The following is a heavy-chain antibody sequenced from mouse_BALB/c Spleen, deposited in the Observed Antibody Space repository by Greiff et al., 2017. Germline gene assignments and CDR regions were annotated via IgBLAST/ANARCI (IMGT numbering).Heavy chain of an antibody. D-gene: IGHD2-10*01. CDR1: GYTFTSYD. Sequence: VQLQQSGAELVKPGASVKLSCKASGYTFTSYDINWVRQRPEQGLEWIGWIFPGDGSTKYNEKFKGKATLTTYKSSSTAYMQLSRLTSEDSAVYFCARAYYGNYGWFAYWGQGTLVTVSA. CDR3: ARAYYGNYGWFAY. V-gene: IGHV1S56*01. CDR2: IFPGDGST. J-gene: IGHJ3*01.